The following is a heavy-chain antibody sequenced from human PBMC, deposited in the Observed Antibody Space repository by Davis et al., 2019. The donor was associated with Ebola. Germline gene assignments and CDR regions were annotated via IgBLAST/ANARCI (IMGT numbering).Heavy chain of an antibody. CDR2: MNPNSGNT. CDR3: ASAGGYDFWSGPSLKYYYDYCMDV. Sequence: ASVKVSCKASGYTFTSYDINWVRQATGQGLEWMGWMNPNSGNTGYAQKFQGRVTMTRDTSTSTVYMELSSLRSEDTAVYYCASAGGYDFWSGPSLKYYYDYCMDVWGQGTTVTVSS. V-gene: IGHV1-8*01. J-gene: IGHJ6*02. CDR1: GYTFTSYD. D-gene: IGHD3-3*01.